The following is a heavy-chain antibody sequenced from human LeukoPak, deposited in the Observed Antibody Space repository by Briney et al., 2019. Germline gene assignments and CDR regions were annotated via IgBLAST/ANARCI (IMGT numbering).Heavy chain of an antibody. CDR3: ARDLWRIFDY. D-gene: IGHD2-21*01. Sequence: PGGSLRLSCAASGFTFSNHDMNWVRQAPGKGLEWISSIDTDGTYIHYADSVRGRFTISRDNAKNSLYLQMNSLRAEDTAVYYCARDLWRIFDYWGQGTLVTVSS. J-gene: IGHJ4*02. V-gene: IGHV3-21*01. CDR1: GFTFSNHD. CDR2: IDTDGTYI.